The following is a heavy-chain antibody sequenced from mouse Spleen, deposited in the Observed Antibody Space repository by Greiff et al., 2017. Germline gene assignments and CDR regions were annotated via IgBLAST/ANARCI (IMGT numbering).Heavy chain of an antibody. CDR1: GYSFTGYY. V-gene: IGHV1-42*01. Sequence: EVQLQQSGPELVKPGASVKISCKASGYSFTGYYMNWVKQSPEKSLEWIGEINPSTGGTTYNQKFKAKATLTVDKSSSTAYMQLKSLTSEDSAVYYCARISNYVGYAMDYWGQGTSVTVSS. CDR2: INPSTGGT. CDR3: ARISNYVGYAMDY. D-gene: IGHD2-5*01. J-gene: IGHJ4*01.